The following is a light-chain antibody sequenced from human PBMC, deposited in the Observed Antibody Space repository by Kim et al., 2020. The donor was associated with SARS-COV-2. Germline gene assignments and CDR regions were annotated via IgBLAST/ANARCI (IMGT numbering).Light chain of an antibody. Sequence: SPGERATLSGRASQSVSSSYLAWYQQRPGQAPRLLIYGASSRATGIPDRFSRSGSGTDFTLTISRLEPEDFAVYYCQQYGSSPLTFGGGTKVDIK. CDR3: QQYGSSPLT. CDR2: GAS. V-gene: IGKV3-20*01. CDR1: QSVSSSY. J-gene: IGKJ4*01.